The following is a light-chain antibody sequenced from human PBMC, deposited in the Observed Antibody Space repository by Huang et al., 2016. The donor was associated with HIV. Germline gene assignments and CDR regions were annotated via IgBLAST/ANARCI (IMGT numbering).Light chain of an antibody. J-gene: IGKJ2*03. CDR1: QSISNY. CDR3: QQTSTAPMYS. V-gene: IGKV1-39*01. CDR2: GAS. Sequence: DIQMTQSPSSLSASVGDRVTITCRASQSISNYLNWYQQRPGKAPNLLIFGASRLQSGVPSRFSGSGSGTVFTLTISSLQPEDFATYYCQQTSTAPMYSFGQGTELEIK.